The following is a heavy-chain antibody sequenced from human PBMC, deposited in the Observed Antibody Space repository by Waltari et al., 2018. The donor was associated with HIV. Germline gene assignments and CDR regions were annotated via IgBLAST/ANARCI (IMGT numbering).Heavy chain of an antibody. J-gene: IGHJ6*02. Sequence: EVQLVESGGGLVQPGGSLRLSCAVSGLTFDKYAMHWVWQVPGKGLEWVSGVSLDSERIDYADSVKGRFTVSRDNAKNSLYLQMNSLRVEDTALYYCGKDLTPGGLDVWGQGTTVIVSS. CDR3: GKDLTPGGLDV. CDR1: GLTFDKYA. V-gene: IGHV3-9*01. CDR2: VSLDSERI.